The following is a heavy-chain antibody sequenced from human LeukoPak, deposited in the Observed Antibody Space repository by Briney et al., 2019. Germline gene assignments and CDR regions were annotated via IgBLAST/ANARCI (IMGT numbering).Heavy chain of an antibody. Sequence: TAGSLRLSCAASAFPVSDNYMSWVRQAPGKGLEWVSSISTSSIYIYYADSLKGRFTISRDTARNSLYLQMNSLRAEDTAVYYCARPRGNVEMATIPFDYWGQGTVVTVSS. J-gene: IGHJ4*02. D-gene: IGHD5-24*01. V-gene: IGHV3-21*01. CDR2: ISTSSIYI. CDR1: AFPVSDNY. CDR3: ARPRGNVEMATIPFDY.